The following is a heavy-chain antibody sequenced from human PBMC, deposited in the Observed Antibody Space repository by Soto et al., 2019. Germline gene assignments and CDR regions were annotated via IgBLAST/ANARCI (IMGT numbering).Heavy chain of an antibody. CDR3: ARGISTTRYYYYYGRDV. V-gene: IGHV1-46*01. CDR2: INPSGGIT. CDR1: GYTLTSYY. D-gene: IGHD2-2*01. Sequence: ASVKVSCKASGYTLTSYYLHWVRQAPGQGPEWMGIINPSGGITNDAQKFQDRVTMTSDTSTSTVSMELSSLRSEDTAVYYYARGISTTRYYYYYGRDVWGQGTTVTVSS. J-gene: IGHJ6*02.